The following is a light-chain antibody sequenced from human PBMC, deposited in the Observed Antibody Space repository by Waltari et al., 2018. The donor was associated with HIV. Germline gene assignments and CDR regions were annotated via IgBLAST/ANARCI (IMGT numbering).Light chain of an antibody. J-gene: IGLJ3*02. CDR1: SSDVGGYNY. CDR2: EVS. CDR3: CSYVGSSTWV. V-gene: IGLV2-23*02. Sequence: QSALTQPASVSGSPGTSLTIPGTDTSSDVGGYNYFAWYQQHPGKAPNVTIYEVSKRPSGVSNRFSGSKSGNTASLTISGLQAEDEADYYCCSYVGSSTWVFGGGTKLTVL.